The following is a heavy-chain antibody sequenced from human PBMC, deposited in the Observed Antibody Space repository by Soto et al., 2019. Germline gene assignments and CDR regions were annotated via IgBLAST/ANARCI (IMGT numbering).Heavy chain of an antibody. J-gene: IGHJ4*02. D-gene: IGHD3-22*01. Sequence: QITLKESGPTLVKPTQTLTLTCTFSGFSLSTSGVGVGWIRQPPGKALEWLALIYWDDDKRYSPSLKSRLTITKDTSKTQVVLTMTNMDPVDTATYYCAHAPHYYDSSGYYYYFDYWGQGTLVTVSS. CDR2: IYWDDDK. CDR1: GFSLSTSGVG. V-gene: IGHV2-5*02. CDR3: AHAPHYYDSSGYYYYFDY.